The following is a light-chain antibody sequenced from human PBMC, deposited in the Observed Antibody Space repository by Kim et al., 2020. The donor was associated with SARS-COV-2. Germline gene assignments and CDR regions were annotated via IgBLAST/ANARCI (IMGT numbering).Light chain of an antibody. CDR1: QIVGSNY. Sequence: SPGERATLSCRASQIVGSNYLAWYQQKPGQAPRLLIYGASNRATGIPVRFGGSGSGTDFTLTIARLEPEDFAVYYCQEYTSSPPYTFGQGTKLEI. J-gene: IGKJ2*01. CDR3: QEYTSSPPYT. V-gene: IGKV3-20*01. CDR2: GAS.